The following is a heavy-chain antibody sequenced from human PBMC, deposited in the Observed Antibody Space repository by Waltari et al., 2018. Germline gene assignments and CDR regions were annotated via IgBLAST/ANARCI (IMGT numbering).Heavy chain of an antibody. D-gene: IGHD3-10*01. CDR2: INPNSGCT. J-gene: IGHJ4*02. V-gene: IGHV1-2*06. CDR3: ARVRSYGSGSYYAEFDY. Sequence: QVQLVQSGAEVKKPGASVKVSCKASGYTFTGYYMHWVRQAPGQGLEWMGRINPNSGCTNYAKKFQGRVTMTRDTSISTAYMELSRLRSDDTAVYYCARVRSYGSGSYYAEFDYWGQGTLVTVSS. CDR1: GYTFTGYY.